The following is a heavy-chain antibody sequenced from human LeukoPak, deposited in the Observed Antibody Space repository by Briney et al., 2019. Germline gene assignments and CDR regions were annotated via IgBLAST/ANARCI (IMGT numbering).Heavy chain of an antibody. CDR2: IIPILGIA. Sequence: ASVKVSCKASGGTFSSYAISWVRQAPGQGLEWMGRIIPILGIANYAQKFQGRVTITADKSTSTAYMELSSLRSEDTAVYYCARSVGSERDFDYWGQGTLVTVSS. CDR1: GGTFSSYA. V-gene: IGHV1-69*04. CDR3: ARSVGSERDFDY. D-gene: IGHD1-26*01. J-gene: IGHJ4*02.